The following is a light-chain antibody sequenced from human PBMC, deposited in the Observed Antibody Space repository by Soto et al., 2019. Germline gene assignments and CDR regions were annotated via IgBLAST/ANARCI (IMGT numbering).Light chain of an antibody. CDR1: QSVSSY. CDR2: DAS. J-gene: IGKJ5*01. CDR3: QQRSNWPHT. V-gene: IGKV3-11*01. Sequence: EIVLTQYPATLSLSPGERSTLSCRASQSVSSYLAWYQHKPGQAPRLLIYDASNRATGIPARFSGSGSGTDFTLTISSLGPEDFAVYYCQQRSNWPHTFGPGTRLEIK.